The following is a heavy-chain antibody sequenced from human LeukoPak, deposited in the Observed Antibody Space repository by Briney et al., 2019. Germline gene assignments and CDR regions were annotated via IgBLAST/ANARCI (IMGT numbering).Heavy chain of an antibody. V-gene: IGHV3-74*03. D-gene: IGHD5-12*01. J-gene: IGHJ4*02. CDR2: INSDGSST. CDR3: AREGRVSGYDFDC. CDR1: GFPFVGYG. Sequence: GGSRRFSGEASGFPFVGYGRHWFGKAPGRGLVWVSRINSDGSSTTYADSVKGRFTISRDNAKNTLYLQMNSLRVEDTAVYYCAREGRVSGYDFDCWGQGTLVTVSS.